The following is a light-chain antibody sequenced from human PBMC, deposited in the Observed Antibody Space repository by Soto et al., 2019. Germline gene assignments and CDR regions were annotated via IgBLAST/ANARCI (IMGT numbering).Light chain of an antibody. V-gene: IGKV1-5*03. CDR3: QQSYSTRP. Sequence: RMTQKPSTLSASVGDRVTITCRASQSISSWLAWYQQKPGKAPKLLIYKASSLESGVPSRFSGSGSGTDFTLTISSLQPEDFATYYCQQSYSTRPFGHGTKVDIK. J-gene: IGKJ1*01. CDR1: QSISSW. CDR2: KAS.